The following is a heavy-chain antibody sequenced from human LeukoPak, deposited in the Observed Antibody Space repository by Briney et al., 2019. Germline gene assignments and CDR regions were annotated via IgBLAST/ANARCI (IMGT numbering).Heavy chain of an antibody. CDR1: GYTFTSYG. D-gene: IGHD1-26*01. J-gene: IGHJ4*02. V-gene: IGHV1-18*01. CDR2: ISAYNGNT. Sequence: VASVKVSCKASGYTFTSYGISWVRQAPGQGLEWMGWISAYNGNTNYAQKLQGRVTMTTDISTSTAYMELRSLRSDDTAVYYCARDVVGATRKGFDYWGQGTLVTVSS. CDR3: ARDVVGATRKGFDY.